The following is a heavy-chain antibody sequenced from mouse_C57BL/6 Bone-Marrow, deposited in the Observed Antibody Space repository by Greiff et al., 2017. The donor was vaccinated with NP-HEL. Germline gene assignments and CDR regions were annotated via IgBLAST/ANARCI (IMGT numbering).Heavy chain of an antibody. CDR3: ARELGTVDY. Sequence: EVKLMEFGGGLVKPGGSLKLSCAASGFTFSSYAMSWVRQTPEKRLEWVATISDGGSYTYYPDNVKGRFTISRDNAKNNLYLQMSHLKSEDTAMYYCARELGTVDYWGQGTTLTVSS. CDR1: GFTFSSYA. J-gene: IGHJ2*01. V-gene: IGHV5-4*01. CDR2: ISDGGSYT. D-gene: IGHD4-1*01.